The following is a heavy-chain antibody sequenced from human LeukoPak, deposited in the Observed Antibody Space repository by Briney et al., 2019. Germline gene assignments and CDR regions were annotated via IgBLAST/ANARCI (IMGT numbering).Heavy chain of an antibody. CDR2: IRGSGGST. V-gene: IGHV3-23*01. Sequence: GGSLRLSCAASGFTFSSYAMSWVRQAPGKGLXXXSGIRGSGGSTYYADSVKGRFTISRDNSKNTLYLQMNSLRAEDTAVYYCAKVSSGWPFDYWGQGTLVTVSS. J-gene: IGHJ4*02. CDR1: GFTFSSYA. D-gene: IGHD6-19*01. CDR3: AKVSSGWPFDY.